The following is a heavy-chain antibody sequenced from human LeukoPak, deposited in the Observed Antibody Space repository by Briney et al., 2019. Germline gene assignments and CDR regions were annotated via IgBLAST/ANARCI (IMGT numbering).Heavy chain of an antibody. CDR3: AAKYDYGGNSLNY. CDR2: IISIFGTA. D-gene: IGHD4-23*01. Sequence: SVKVSCKASGGTFSSYAISWVRQAPGQGLEWMGGIISIFGTANYAQKFQGRVTITADESTSTAYMELSSLRSEDTAVYYCAAKYDYGGNSLNYWGQGTLVTVSS. V-gene: IGHV1-69*01. CDR1: GGTFSSYA. J-gene: IGHJ4*02.